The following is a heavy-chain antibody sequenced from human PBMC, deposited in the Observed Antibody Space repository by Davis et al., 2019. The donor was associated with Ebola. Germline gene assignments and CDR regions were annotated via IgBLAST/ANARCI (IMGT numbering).Heavy chain of an antibody. J-gene: IGHJ5*02. D-gene: IGHD3-3*01. CDR1: GGSFSGYY. CDR3: ARERVFWSGILNWFDP. Sequence: SETLSLTCAVYGGSFSGYYLSWIRQPPGKGLEWIGEINHSGSTNYNPSLKSRVTISVDTSKNQFSLKLSSVTAADTAVYYCARERVFWSGILNWFDPWGQGTLVTVSS. CDR2: INHSGST. V-gene: IGHV4-34*01.